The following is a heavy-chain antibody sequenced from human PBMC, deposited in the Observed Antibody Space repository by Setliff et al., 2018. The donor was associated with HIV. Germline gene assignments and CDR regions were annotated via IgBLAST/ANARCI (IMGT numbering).Heavy chain of an antibody. V-gene: IGHV4-4*09. Sequence: SETLSLTCTVSGGSISSYYWSWIRQPPGKGLEWIGNIHSSGSTNYNPSLKSRVTISVDTSKNQFSLKLTSVTAADTAVYYCARDLREVGGGSYADYWGQGTLVTVSS. D-gene: IGHD1-26*01. CDR3: ARDLREVGGGSYADY. CDR1: GGSISSYY. J-gene: IGHJ4*02. CDR2: IHSSGST.